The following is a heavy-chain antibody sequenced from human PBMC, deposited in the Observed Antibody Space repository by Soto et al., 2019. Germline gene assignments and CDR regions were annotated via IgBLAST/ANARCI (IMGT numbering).Heavy chain of an antibody. CDR1: GLTFSSYA. CDR3: AREPRYCRGGSCSITGDAYDI. J-gene: IGHJ3*02. D-gene: IGHD2-15*01. CDR2: ISNRGDT. Sequence: GGSLRLSCAASGLTFSSYAMNWVRQAPGKGLEWVSVISNRGDTHYADSVRGRFSLSRDISDNTLHLQMNNLRVEDTAVYYCAREPRYCRGGSCSITGDAYDIWGQGTMVTVSS. V-gene: IGHV3-66*01.